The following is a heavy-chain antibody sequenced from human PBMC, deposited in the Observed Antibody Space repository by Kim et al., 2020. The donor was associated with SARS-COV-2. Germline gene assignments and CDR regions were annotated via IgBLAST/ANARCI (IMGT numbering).Heavy chain of an antibody. V-gene: IGHV1-46*01. CDR3: ARAGEQQLVYFFDY. J-gene: IGHJ4*02. CDR1: GYTFISYY. D-gene: IGHD6-13*01. Sequence: ASVKVSCKASGYTFISYYIHWVRQVPGQGLEWMGIINPYGGSTSYAQQFQGSITMTRDTSTSTVYMELSSLRSGDTAVYYCARAGEQQLVYFFDYWGQGTLVTVSS. CDR2: INPYGGST.